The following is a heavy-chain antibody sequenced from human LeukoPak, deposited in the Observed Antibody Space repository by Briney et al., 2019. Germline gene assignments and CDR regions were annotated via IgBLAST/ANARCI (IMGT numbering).Heavy chain of an antibody. D-gene: IGHD6-19*01. V-gene: IGHV3-23*01. CDR3: AKSYSSGWIYYFDS. Sequence: GGSLRLSCAASGFTFSDYAMSWGRPAPGKGLEWVSGISGRGSNTYYADSVKGRFTISRDNSKNTLFLQMNSLRAEDTAVYYCAKSYSSGWIYYFDSWGQGTLVTVSS. CDR2: ISGRGSNT. J-gene: IGHJ4*02. CDR1: GFTFSDYA.